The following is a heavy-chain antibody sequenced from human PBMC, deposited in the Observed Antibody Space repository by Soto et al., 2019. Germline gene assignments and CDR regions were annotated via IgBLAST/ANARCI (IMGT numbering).Heavy chain of an antibody. CDR1: GFTFSSYA. Sequence: PGGSLRLSCAASGFTFSSYAMHWVRQAPGKGLEWVAVISYDGSNKYYADSVKGRFTISRDNSKNTLYLQMNSLRAEDTAVYYCAREHPGRWLQLNGMDVWGQGTTVTVSS. D-gene: IGHD5-12*01. V-gene: IGHV3-30-3*01. CDR3: AREHPGRWLQLNGMDV. J-gene: IGHJ6*02. CDR2: ISYDGSNK.